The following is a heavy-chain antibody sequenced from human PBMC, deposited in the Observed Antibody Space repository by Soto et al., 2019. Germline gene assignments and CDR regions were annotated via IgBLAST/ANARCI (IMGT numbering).Heavy chain of an antibody. Sequence: GGSLRLSCAASGFTVSSNYMSWVRQAPGKGLEWVSVIYSGGSTYYADSVKGRFTISRDNSKNTLYPQMNSLRAEDTAVYYCAKAYAFDAFAIWGQGTMVTVSS. CDR3: AKAYAFDAFAI. D-gene: IGHD4-17*01. CDR2: IYSGGST. J-gene: IGHJ3*02. CDR1: GFTVSSNY. V-gene: IGHV3-66*01.